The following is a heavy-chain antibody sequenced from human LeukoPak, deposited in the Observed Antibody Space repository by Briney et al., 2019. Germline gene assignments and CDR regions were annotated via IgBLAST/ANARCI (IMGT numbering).Heavy chain of an antibody. J-gene: IGHJ3*02. CDR1: GGSFSGYY. CDR3: ARGYYDFWSGYPADAFDI. Sequence: NPSETLSLTCAVYGGSFSGYYWSWIRQPPGKGLEWIGEINHSGSTNYNPSLKSRVTISVDTSKNQFSLKLSSVTAADTAVYYCARGYYDFWSGYPADAFDIWGQGTMVTVSS. D-gene: IGHD3-3*01. V-gene: IGHV4-34*01. CDR2: INHSGST.